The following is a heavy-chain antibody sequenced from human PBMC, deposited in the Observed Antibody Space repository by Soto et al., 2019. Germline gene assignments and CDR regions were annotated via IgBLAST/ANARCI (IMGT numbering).Heavy chain of an antibody. CDR1: GFTFNNYA. CDR3: AKAFGTYGLNFDY. CDR2: ISGACTST. V-gene: IGHV3-23*01. J-gene: IGHJ4*02. Sequence: GGSLRLSCSASGFTFNNYAMTWVRQAPGKGLEWVSTISGACTSTYYADSVKGRFTISRDNSKNTVYLQMNSLTAEDTAIFYCAKAFGTYGLNFDYWGQGTLVTVSS. D-gene: IGHD4-17*01.